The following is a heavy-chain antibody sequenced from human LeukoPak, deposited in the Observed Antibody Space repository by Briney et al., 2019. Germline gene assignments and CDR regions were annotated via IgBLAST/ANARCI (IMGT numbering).Heavy chain of an antibody. CDR2: INPNSGGT. Sequence: ASVKVSCKASGYTFTGYYMHWVRQAPGQGLEWMGWINPNSGGTNYVQKFQGRVTMTRDTSISTAYMELSRLRSDDTAVYYCARNNCGGDCYSPYYYYMDVWGKGTTVTVSS. V-gene: IGHV1-2*02. D-gene: IGHD2-21*02. J-gene: IGHJ6*03. CDR3: ARNNCGGDCYSPYYYYMDV. CDR1: GYTFTGYY.